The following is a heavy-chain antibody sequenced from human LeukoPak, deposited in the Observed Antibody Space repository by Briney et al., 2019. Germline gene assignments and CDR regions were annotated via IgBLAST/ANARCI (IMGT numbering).Heavy chain of an antibody. J-gene: IGHJ4*02. Sequence: ASVKVSCKXSGYTFTGYYMHWVRQAPGQGLGWMGRINPNSGGTNYSQKFQGRVTMTRDTSISTAYMELSRLRSDDTAVYYCASWGSGKDVSKDYWGQGTLVTVSS. D-gene: IGHD3-10*01. V-gene: IGHV1-2*06. CDR3: ASWGSGKDVSKDY. CDR1: GYTFTGYY. CDR2: INPNSGGT.